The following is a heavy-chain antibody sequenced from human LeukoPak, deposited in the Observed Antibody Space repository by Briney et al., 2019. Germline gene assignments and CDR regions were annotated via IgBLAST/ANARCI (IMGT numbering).Heavy chain of an antibody. Sequence: SVKVSCKADGYSFTSFHISWVRQAPGQGLEWMGGIIPIFGIPDSAQKFQGRLTITADESTTTAYMELSSLRSDDTAIYYCGLSGNYYYYYMDVWGKGTTVTISS. V-gene: IGHV1-69*13. D-gene: IGHD6-25*01. CDR2: IIPIFGIP. CDR1: GYSFTSFH. J-gene: IGHJ6*03. CDR3: GLSGNYYYYYMDV.